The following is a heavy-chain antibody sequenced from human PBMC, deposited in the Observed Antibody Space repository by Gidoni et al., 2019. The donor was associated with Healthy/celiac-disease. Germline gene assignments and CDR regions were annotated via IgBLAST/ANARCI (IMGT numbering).Heavy chain of an antibody. Sequence: QMQLVQSGPEVKKPGTSVKVSCKASGFTFTRSAMQWGRQARGQRLEWIGWIVVGSGNTNYAQKFQERVTITRDMSTSTAYMELSSLRSEDTAVYYCAAAAPDYGDFIWDWYFDLWGRGTLVTVSS. D-gene: IGHD4-17*01. CDR2: IVVGSGNT. CDR3: AAAAPDYGDFIWDWYFDL. J-gene: IGHJ2*01. CDR1: GFTFTRSA. V-gene: IGHV1-58*02.